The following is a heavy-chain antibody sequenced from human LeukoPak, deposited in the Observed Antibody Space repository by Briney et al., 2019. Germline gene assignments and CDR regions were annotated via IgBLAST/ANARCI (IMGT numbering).Heavy chain of an antibody. D-gene: IGHD6-19*01. V-gene: IGHV3-23*01. CDR3: AKDARRSSGWYFFDH. CDR1: GFTFSSLA. Sequence: GGSLRLSCAASGFTFSSLAMGWVRQAPGKGLEWVSVISDSGGTTYYADSVKGRFTISRDNSRNTLYPQMNSLRVEDTAIYYCAKDARRSSGWYFFDHWGQGTLVTVSS. CDR2: ISDSGGTT. J-gene: IGHJ4*02.